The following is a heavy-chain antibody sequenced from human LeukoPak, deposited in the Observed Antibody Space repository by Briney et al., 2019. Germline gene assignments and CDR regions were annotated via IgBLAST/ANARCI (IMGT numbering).Heavy chain of an antibody. CDR2: ITTYNGDT. V-gene: IGHV1-18*01. Sequence: ASVKVSCKASGYIFTNYGLTWVRQAPGQGLEWMGWITTYNGDTKYAESFQGRVTMTTDTSTSTAYMELRSLRSDDTAVYYCARLREYYYYMDVWGKGTTVTVSS. D-gene: IGHD5-24*01. J-gene: IGHJ6*03. CDR3: ARLREYYYYMDV. CDR1: GYIFTNYG.